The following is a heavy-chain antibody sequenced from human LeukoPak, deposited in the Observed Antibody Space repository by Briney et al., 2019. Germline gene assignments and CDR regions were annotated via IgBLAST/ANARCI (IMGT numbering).Heavy chain of an antibody. CDR2: INSDGSST. J-gene: IGHJ3*02. Sequence: GGSLRLSCAASGFTFSSYWMHWVRQAPGKGLVWVSRINSDGSSTSYADSVKGRFTISRDNSKNTLYLHMDNLRAEDTAVYYCARHDYGDRYAFDIWGQGTMVTVSS. D-gene: IGHD4-17*01. V-gene: IGHV3-74*01. CDR1: GFTFSSYW. CDR3: ARHDYGDRYAFDI.